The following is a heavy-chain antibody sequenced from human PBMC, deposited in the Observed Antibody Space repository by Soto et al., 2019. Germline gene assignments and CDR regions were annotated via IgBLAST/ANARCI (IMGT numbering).Heavy chain of an antibody. CDR2: ISSSSSYI. Sequence: GSLRLSCAASGFTFSSYSMNWVRQAPGKGLEWVSSISSSSSYIYYADSVKGRFTISRDNAKNSLYLQMNSLRAEDTAVYYCARDPFYDYVWGSYREQDYWGQGTLVTVPS. CDR1: GFTFSSYS. D-gene: IGHD3-16*02. V-gene: IGHV3-21*01. CDR3: ARDPFYDYVWGSYREQDY. J-gene: IGHJ4*02.